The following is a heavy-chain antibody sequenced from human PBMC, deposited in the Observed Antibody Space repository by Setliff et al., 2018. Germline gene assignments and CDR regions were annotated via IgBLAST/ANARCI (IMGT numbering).Heavy chain of an antibody. CDR2: IIPVFGTA. CDR1: GGTFRTDG. Sequence: SVKVSCKASGGTFRTDGFSWVRQAPGQGLEWMGRIIPVFGTAKYAQKFQGTVTITADESTTTAYMELRSLRTEDTAIYYCARDGAYCSGGSCYSFDYWGPGTPVTVSS. V-gene: IGHV1-69*13. D-gene: IGHD2-15*01. CDR3: ARDGAYCSGGSCYSFDY. J-gene: IGHJ4*02.